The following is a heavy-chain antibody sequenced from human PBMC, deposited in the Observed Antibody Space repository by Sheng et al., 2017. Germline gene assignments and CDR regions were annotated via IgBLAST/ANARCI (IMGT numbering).Heavy chain of an antibody. Sequence: QLQLQESGPGLVKPSETLSLTCTVSGGSISSSSYYWGWIRQPPGKGLEWIGSIYYSGSTYYNPSLKSRVTISVDTSKNQFSLKLRSVTAADTAVYYCARPRYSSSWFDYWGQGTLVTVSS. J-gene: IGHJ4*02. D-gene: IGHD6-13*01. V-gene: IGHV4-39*07. CDR3: ARPRYSSSWFDY. CDR2: IYYSGST. CDR1: GGSISSSSYY.